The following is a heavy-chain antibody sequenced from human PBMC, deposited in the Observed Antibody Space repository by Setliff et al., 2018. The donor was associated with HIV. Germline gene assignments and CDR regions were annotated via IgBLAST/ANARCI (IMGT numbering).Heavy chain of an antibody. CDR3: ARDSYESSGYYGWRFDP. J-gene: IGHJ5*02. Sequence: SETLSLTCTVSGGSISNYYWSWIRQPAGKGLEWIGRIYSTGSTNYNPSLKSRVTMSIDTSKNQFSLKLNSVTAADTAVYYCARDSYESSGYYGWRFDPWGQGTLVTVSS. D-gene: IGHD3-22*01. V-gene: IGHV4-4*07. CDR2: IYSTGST. CDR1: GGSISNYY.